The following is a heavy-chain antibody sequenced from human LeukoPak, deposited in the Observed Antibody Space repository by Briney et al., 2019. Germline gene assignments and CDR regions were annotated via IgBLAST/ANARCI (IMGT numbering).Heavy chain of an antibody. D-gene: IGHD6-6*01. CDR2: INPNSGGT. J-gene: IGHJ4*02. CDR3: ARDEGPYSSSSGPSPFDY. Sequence: ASVKVSCKASGYTFTGYYMHWVRQAPGQGLEWMGWINPNSGGTNYAQKFQGRVTMTRDTSIGTAYMELSRLRSDDTAVYYCARDEGPYSSSSGPSPFDYWGQGTLVTVSS. CDR1: GYTFTGYY. V-gene: IGHV1-2*02.